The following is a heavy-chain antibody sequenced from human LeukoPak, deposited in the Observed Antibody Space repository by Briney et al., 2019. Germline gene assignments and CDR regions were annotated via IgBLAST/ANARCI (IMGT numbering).Heavy chain of an antibody. J-gene: IGHJ4*02. CDR3: AGGFCRGESCYPVYFCC. Sequence: GGTLRLSCTVSGLTVKSNYLNWVRHAPTKGLEWVSLMYSGCSTCYADYVKGRFTTSRDSSKNTLYLQMNRLRVADTAVYYCAGGFCRGESCYPVYFCCWGQGTLVTASS. V-gene: IGHV3-53*01. CDR2: MYSGCST. CDR1: GLTVKSNY. D-gene: IGHD3-22*01.